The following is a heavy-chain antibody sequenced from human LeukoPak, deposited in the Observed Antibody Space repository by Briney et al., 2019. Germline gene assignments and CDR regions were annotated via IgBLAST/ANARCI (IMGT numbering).Heavy chain of an antibody. CDR3: AKDPMTSVTTTAY. Sequence: GGSLRLSCAASGFTFSSYGMSWVRQAPGKVLEWVSAISGSGGSTYYADSVKGRFTISRDNSKNTLYLQMNSLRAEDTAVYYCAKDPMTSVTTTAYWGQGTLVTVSS. V-gene: IGHV3-23*01. J-gene: IGHJ4*02. D-gene: IGHD4-17*01. CDR1: GFTFSSYG. CDR2: ISGSGGST.